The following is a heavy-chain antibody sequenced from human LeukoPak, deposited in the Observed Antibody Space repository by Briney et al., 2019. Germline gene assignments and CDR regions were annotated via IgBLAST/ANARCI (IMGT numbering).Heavy chain of an antibody. Sequence: KPGGSLRLSCAASGFTFNSHDMNWVRQAPGKGLEWLSSITSASTNYIYYADSVKGRFTISRDDAKNSLYLQMDSLRAEDTAIYYCARDYGGPHYLDYWGQGTLVTVSS. V-gene: IGHV3-21*01. CDR3: ARDYGGPHYLDY. CDR1: GFTFNSHD. CDR2: ITSASTNYI. D-gene: IGHD2-15*01. J-gene: IGHJ4*02.